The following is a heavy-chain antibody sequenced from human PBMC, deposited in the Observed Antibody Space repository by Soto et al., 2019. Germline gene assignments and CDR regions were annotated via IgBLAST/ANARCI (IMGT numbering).Heavy chain of an antibody. J-gene: IGHJ4*02. CDR1: GGSISSYY. D-gene: IGHD6-19*01. V-gene: IGHV4-59*01. Sequence: SETLSLTCTVSGGSISSYYWSWIRQPPGKGLEWIGYIYYSGSTNYNPSLKSRVTISVDTSKNQFSLKLSSVTAADTAVYYCASSSSGWDFDYWGQGTLVTVSS. CDR3: ASSSSGWDFDY. CDR2: IYYSGST.